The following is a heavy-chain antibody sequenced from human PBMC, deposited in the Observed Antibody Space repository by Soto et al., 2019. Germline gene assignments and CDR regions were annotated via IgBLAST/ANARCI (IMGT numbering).Heavy chain of an antibody. CDR1: GGSISTTTYY. J-gene: IGHJ4*02. Sequence: SETLSLTCTVSGGSISTTTYYWGWIRQPPGKELEWIGSIYRTGSTYYNPSLKSRVTISVDTSKNQFSLKLSSVTAADTAVYFCTRQTGPGGNSQLDYWGQGTLVTVSS. CDR3: TRQTGPGGNSQLDY. V-gene: IGHV4-39*01. CDR2: IYRTGST. D-gene: IGHD2-21*02.